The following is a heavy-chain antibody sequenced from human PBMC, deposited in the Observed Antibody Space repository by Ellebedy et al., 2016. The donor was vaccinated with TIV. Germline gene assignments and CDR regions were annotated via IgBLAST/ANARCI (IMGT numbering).Heavy chain of an antibody. D-gene: IGHD1-26*01. CDR2: INVDGTTI. J-gene: IGHJ4*02. V-gene: IGHV3-74*01. Sequence: GESLKISCVASGFSFTTYWMHWVRHAPGKGLLWVSRINVDGTTINYADSVKGRFTISRDNAKNTVYLQMNSLRAEDSAVYHCTRDLVGATSDFWGQGALVTVST. CDR1: GFSFTTYW. CDR3: TRDLVGATSDF.